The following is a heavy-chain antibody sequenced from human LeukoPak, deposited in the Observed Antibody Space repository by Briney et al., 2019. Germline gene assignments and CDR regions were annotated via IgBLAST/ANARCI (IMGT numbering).Heavy chain of an antibody. CDR1: GFTFSSYA. V-gene: IGHV3-30-3*01. CDR2: ISYDGSNK. CDR3: AKDMYLVAGTSAFDY. J-gene: IGHJ4*02. D-gene: IGHD6-19*01. Sequence: GGSLRLSCAASGFTFSSYAMHWVRQAPGKGLEWVAVISYDGSNKYYADSVKGRFTISRDNAKNSLYLQMNSLRAEDTALYYCAKDMYLVAGTSAFDYWGQGTLVTVSS.